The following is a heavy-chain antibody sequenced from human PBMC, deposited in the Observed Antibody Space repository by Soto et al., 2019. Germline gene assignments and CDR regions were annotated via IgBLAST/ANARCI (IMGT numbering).Heavy chain of an antibody. Sequence: PSETLSLTCAVSGGPFTSNNWCTWVRQPPGQGLEWIGEIYRTGSTNYNPSLKSRVTISLDKSENQFSLKVTSLTAADTAVYYCARAPEYDILTGYSNNWFDPWGQGTLVTVSS. CDR3: ARAPEYDILTGYSNNWFDP. J-gene: IGHJ5*02. CDR2: IYRTGST. V-gene: IGHV4-4*02. CDR1: GGPFTSNNW. D-gene: IGHD3-9*01.